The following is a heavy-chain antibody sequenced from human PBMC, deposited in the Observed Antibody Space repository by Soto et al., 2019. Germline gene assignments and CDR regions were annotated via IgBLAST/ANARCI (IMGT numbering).Heavy chain of an antibody. CDR1: GYPVTAYY. V-gene: IGHV1-2*02. D-gene: IGHD3-3*01. J-gene: IGHJ3*02. CDR3: AKGGGVGVAGSAAFEM. CDR2: INPATGAA. Sequence: QLHWVQSGAVVKKPGASVTVSCSASGYPVTAYYMHWVRQAPGRGLEWMGGINPATGAAKYTQTFQGRVTRARDTSTSTAFMELSGLTFEDTAVFYCAKGGGVGVAGSAAFEMWGQGTVVTVSS.